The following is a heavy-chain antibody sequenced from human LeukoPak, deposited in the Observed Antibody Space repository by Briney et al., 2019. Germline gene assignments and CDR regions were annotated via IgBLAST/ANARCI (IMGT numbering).Heavy chain of an antibody. Sequence: GGSLRLSCAASGFTFSSYSMNWVRQAPGKGLEWVSSISSSSSYIYYADSVKGRFTISRDNAKNSLYLQMNSLRAEDTAVYYCARTLIAAAGTNWFDPWGQGTLVTVSS. CDR1: GFTFSSYS. V-gene: IGHV3-21*03. J-gene: IGHJ5*02. CDR3: ARTLIAAAGTNWFDP. CDR2: ISSSSSYI. D-gene: IGHD6-13*01.